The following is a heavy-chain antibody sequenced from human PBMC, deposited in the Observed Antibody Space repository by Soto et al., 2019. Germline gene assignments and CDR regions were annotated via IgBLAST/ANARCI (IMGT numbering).Heavy chain of an antibody. CDR3: ARVDVRVSARRFFDY. Sequence: PSETLSLTCTVSGGSVSSGGYYWGWIRQPPGKGLEWIGYNHYSGSTDYNPSLKSRVTISIDTSKNQFSLKLSSVTAADTAVYYCARVDVRVSARRFFDYWGQGALVTVSS. CDR1: GGSVSSGGYY. J-gene: IGHJ4*02. CDR2: NHYSGST. D-gene: IGHD6-6*01. V-gene: IGHV4-61*08.